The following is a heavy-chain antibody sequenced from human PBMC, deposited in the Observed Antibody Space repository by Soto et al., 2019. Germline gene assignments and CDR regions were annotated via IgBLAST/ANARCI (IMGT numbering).Heavy chain of an antibody. V-gene: IGHV1-8*01. Sequence: ASVKVSCKASGYTFTSYDINWLLQAAVKGLEWMGCMNPNSGNTGYAQKFQGRVTMTRNTSISTAYMELSSLRSEDTAVYYCARGGGYSYGGYYFDYWGQGTLVTVSS. CDR2: MNPNSGNT. J-gene: IGHJ4*02. D-gene: IGHD5-18*01. CDR1: GYTFTSYD. CDR3: ARGGGYSYGGYYFDY.